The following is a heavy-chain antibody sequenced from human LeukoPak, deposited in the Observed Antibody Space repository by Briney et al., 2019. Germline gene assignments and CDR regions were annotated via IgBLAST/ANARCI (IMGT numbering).Heavy chain of an antibody. CDR1: VFTFSNAC. V-gene: IGHV3-15*01. CDR3: TTGTWIQLWLADY. J-gene: IGHJ4*02. Sequence: GGTLRLSCAASVFTFSNACMSWVRQAPGKGRECLGHIKGKAEGGTTDYAAPVQGRFTISRDDLKNTPYPQMNSLKTEDTAVYYCTTGTWIQLWLADYWGQGTLVSVSS. CDR2: IKGKAEGGTT. D-gene: IGHD5-18*01.